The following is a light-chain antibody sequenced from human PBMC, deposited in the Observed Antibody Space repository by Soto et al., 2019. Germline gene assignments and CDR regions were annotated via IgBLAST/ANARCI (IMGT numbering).Light chain of an antibody. CDR3: NSYSSTNFYV. CDR1: FSDIAVFNY. J-gene: IGLJ1*01. Sequence: QSALAQPASVSGSPGQSITISCTGSFSDIAVFNYVSWYQQYPGRAPKLLIYQVTSRASGVSHRFSGSKSGSTASLTISGLQPEDEAEYYCNSYSSTNFYVFGTGTKLTVL. V-gene: IGLV2-14*01. CDR2: QVT.